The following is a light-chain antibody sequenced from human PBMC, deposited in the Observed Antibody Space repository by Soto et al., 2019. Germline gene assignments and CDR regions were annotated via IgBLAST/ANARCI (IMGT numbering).Light chain of an antibody. J-gene: IGLJ1*01. CDR3: CSYAGDKTYV. CDR1: GSDVRTYNL. CDR2: EAS. V-gene: IGLV2-23*01. Sequence: QSALTQPASVSGSPGQSITISCTVTGSDVRTYNLVSWYQQHPGKVPKLIIYEASKRPSGVSNRISGSQPGNTASLTVSGLQAEDEADYYCCSYAGDKTYVFGSGTKVTVL.